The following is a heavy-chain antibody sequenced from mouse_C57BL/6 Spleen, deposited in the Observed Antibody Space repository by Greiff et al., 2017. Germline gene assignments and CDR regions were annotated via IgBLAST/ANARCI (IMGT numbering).Heavy chain of an antibody. CDR3: ARAYDYDGVRTMAMDY. Sequence: QVQLKQPGAELVKPGASVKMSCKASGYTFTSYWITWVKQRPGQGLEWIGDIYPGSGSTNYNEKFKSKATLTVDTSSSTAYMQLSSLTSEDSAVYDCARAYDYDGVRTMAMDYWGQGTSVTVSS. J-gene: IGHJ4*01. CDR2: IYPGSGST. D-gene: IGHD2-4*01. CDR1: GYTFTSYW. V-gene: IGHV1-55*01.